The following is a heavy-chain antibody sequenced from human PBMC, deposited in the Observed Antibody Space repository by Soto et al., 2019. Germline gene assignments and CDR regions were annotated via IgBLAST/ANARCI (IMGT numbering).Heavy chain of an antibody. CDR2: IIPIFGTA. Sequence: SVKVSCKASGGTFSSYAISWVRQAPGQGLEWMGGIIPIFGTANYAQKFQGRVTITADESTSTAYMELSSLRSEDTAVYYCAEYCSSTSFYGDYGMDVWGQGTTVTVSS. V-gene: IGHV1-69*13. CDR3: AEYCSSTSFYGDYGMDV. CDR1: GGTFSSYA. J-gene: IGHJ6*02. D-gene: IGHD2-2*01.